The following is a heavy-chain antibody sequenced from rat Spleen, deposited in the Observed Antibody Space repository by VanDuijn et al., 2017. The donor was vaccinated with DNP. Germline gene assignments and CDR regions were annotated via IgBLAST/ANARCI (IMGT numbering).Heavy chain of an antibody. D-gene: IGHD1-10*01. J-gene: IGHJ2*01. Sequence: EVQLVESGGGLVQPGRSMKLSCAASGFTFSNSDMAWVRQAPTKGLEWVASISTSGGSTYYRDSVKGRFTISRDNAKSTLYLQMDSLRSEDTATYYCATDNLPSFDYWGQGVMVTVSS. V-gene: IGHV5-25*01. CDR2: ISTSGGST. CDR1: GFTFSNSD. CDR3: ATDNLPSFDY.